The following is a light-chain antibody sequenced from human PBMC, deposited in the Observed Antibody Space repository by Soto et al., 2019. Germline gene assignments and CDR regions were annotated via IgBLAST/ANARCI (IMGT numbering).Light chain of an antibody. J-gene: IGKJ2*01. CDR3: QQTLSRPYT. Sequence: DIQMTQSPSSLSASVGDRVTITCRASQTVRNTLNWSQHKPGKAPELLIYAASTLEAGVPSRFRGSGSGTDFTLTVSSLQPEDWATYHSQQTLSRPYTFGQGTKLQIK. CDR1: QTVRNT. CDR2: AAS. V-gene: IGKV1-39*01.